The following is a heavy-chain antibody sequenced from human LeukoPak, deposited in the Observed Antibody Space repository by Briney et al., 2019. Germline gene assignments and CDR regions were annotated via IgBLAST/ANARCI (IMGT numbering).Heavy chain of an antibody. CDR3: ARGGDYYDSSGYLLRYYYYYMDV. V-gene: IGHV4-59*01. CDR1: GASISSDY. D-gene: IGHD3-22*01. Sequence: PSETLSLTCTVSGASISSDYWSWIRQSPGKGLEWIGYLYYSGNTNYNPSLKSRVTISVDTSKNQFSLKLSSVTAADTAVYYCARGGDYYDSSGYLLRYYYYYMDVWGRGTTVTVSS. CDR2: LYYSGNT. J-gene: IGHJ6*03.